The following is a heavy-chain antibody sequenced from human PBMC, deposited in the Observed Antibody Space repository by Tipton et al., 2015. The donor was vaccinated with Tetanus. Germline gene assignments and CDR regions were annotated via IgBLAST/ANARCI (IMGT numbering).Heavy chain of an antibody. V-gene: IGHV4-4*07. CDR2: IYVTGVT. Sequence: TLSLTCPVSGGSISNYYWNWIRQTAGKGLEWIGRIYVTGVTNPSTALQSLVTMSIDRAKSHLPLTFNLVTAADAAMYYCAREDVFYHDGSGFYAFDVWGRGTMVAVSS. J-gene: IGHJ3*01. D-gene: IGHD3-22*01. CDR3: AREDVFYHDGSGFYAFDV. CDR1: GGSISNYY.